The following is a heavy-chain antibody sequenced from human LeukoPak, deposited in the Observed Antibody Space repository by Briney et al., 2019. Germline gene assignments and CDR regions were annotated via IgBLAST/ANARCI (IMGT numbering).Heavy chain of an antibody. D-gene: IGHD3-16*02. CDR2: IYHSGST. Sequence: KPSETLSLTCTVSGGSISSYYWSWIRQPPGKGLEWIGEIYHSGSTNYNPSLKSRVTISVDKSKNQFSLKLSSVTAADTAVYYCASSRIMITFGGVIVTPPFDYWGQGTLVTVSS. CDR3: ASSRIMITFGGVIVTPPFDY. CDR1: GGSISSYY. V-gene: IGHV4-59*12. J-gene: IGHJ4*02.